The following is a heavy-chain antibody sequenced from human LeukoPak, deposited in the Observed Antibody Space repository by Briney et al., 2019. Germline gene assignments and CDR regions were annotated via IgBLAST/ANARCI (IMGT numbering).Heavy chain of an antibody. CDR2: TSSSDAGT. J-gene: IGHJ4*02. CDR3: ARAPVTSCRGAFCYPFDI. CDR1: EFALSSYA. D-gene: IGHD2-15*01. Sequence: PGGSLRLSCAASEFALSSYAMSWVRQAPGKGLDWVSPTSSSDAGTYHAESVRGRFTISRDNSKNTLYLQMNSLRADDAAVYYCARAPVTSCRGAFCYPFDIWGQGTLVTVSS. V-gene: IGHV3-23*01.